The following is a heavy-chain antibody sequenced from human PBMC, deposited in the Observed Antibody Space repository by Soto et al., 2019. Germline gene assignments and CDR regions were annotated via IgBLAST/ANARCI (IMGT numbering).Heavy chain of an antibody. J-gene: IGHJ6*02. V-gene: IGHV4-39*01. CDR3: ARHIGWFGELLTYYYYYYGMDV. D-gene: IGHD3-10*01. CDR2: IYYSGST. Sequence: TSETLSLTCTVSGGSISSSSYYWGWIRQPPGKGLEWIGSIYYSGSTYYNPSLKSRVTISVDTSKNQFSLKLSSVTAADTAVYYCARHIGWFGELLTYYYYYYGMDVWGQGTTVTVSS. CDR1: GGSISSSSYY.